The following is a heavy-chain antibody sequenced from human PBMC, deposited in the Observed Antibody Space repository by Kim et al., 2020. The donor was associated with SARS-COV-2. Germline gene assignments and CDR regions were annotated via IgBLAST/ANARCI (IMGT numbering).Heavy chain of an antibody. D-gene: IGHD6-13*01. CDR3: ARGAAVDDLYFDY. CDR1: GGSFSGYY. CDR2: INHSGST. V-gene: IGHV4-34*01. Sequence: SETLSLTCAVYGGSFSGYYWSWIRQPPGKGLEWIGEINHSGSTNYNPSLKSRVTISVDTSKNQFSLKLSSVTAADTAVYYCARGAAVDDLYFDYWGQGTLVTVSS. J-gene: IGHJ4*02.